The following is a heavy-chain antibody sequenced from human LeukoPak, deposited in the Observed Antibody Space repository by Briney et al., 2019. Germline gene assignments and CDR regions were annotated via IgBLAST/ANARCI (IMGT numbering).Heavy chain of an antibody. CDR2: ISYDGSNK. CDR1: GFTFSSYA. CDR3: ARDLTRSSSWPYYFDY. J-gene: IGHJ4*02. D-gene: IGHD6-13*01. V-gene: IGHV3-30-3*01. Sequence: GGSLRLSCAASGFTFSSYAMHWVRQAPGKGLEWVAVISYDGSNKYYADSVKGRYTISRDNSKNTLYLQMNSLRAEDTAVYHCARDLTRSSSWPYYFDYWGQGTLVTVSS.